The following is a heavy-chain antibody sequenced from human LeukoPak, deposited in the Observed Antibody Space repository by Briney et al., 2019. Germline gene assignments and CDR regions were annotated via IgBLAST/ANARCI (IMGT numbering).Heavy chain of an antibody. J-gene: IGHJ5*02. V-gene: IGHV1-46*01. D-gene: IGHD3-16*02. CDR1: GYTFTSYY. CDR3: ARVAPPYDYVWGSYRYTVTYWFDP. CDR2: INPSGGST. Sequence: ASVKVSCKASGYTFTSYYMHWVRQAPGQGLEWMGIINPSGGSTSYAQKFQGRVTMTRDTSTSTLYMELSSLRSEDTAVYYCARVAPPYDYVWGSYRYTVTYWFDPWGQGTLVTVSS.